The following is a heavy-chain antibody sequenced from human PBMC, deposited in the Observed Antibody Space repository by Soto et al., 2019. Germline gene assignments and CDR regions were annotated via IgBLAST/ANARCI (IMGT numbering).Heavy chain of an antibody. V-gene: IGHV4-31*03. CDR1: GGSISSGGYY. D-gene: IGHD5-12*01. CDR3: ARGLYSGYFAFDI. J-gene: IGHJ3*02. Sequence: PSETLSLTCTVSGGSISSGGYYWSWIRQHPGKGLEWIGYIYYSGSTYYNPSLKSRVTISVDTSKNQFSLKLSSVTAADTAVYYCARGLYSGYFAFDIWGQGTMVTVSS. CDR2: IYYSGST.